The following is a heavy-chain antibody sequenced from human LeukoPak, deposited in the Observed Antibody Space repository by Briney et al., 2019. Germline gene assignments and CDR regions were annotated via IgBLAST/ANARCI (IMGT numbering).Heavy chain of an antibody. J-gene: IGHJ4*02. CDR1: GFTFSSYA. V-gene: IGHV3-23*01. CDR3: AKGYYDILTGYYPFDS. D-gene: IGHD3-9*01. Sequence: GSLRLSCAASGFTFSSYAMSWVRQAPGKGLEWVSAISGSGGSTYYADSVKGRFTISRDNSKNTLYLQMNSLRPEDTAAYYCAKGYYDILTGYYPFDSWGQGTLVTVSS. CDR2: ISGSGGST.